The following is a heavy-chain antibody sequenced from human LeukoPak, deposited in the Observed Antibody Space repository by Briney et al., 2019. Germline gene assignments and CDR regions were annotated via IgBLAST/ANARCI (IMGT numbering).Heavy chain of an antibody. D-gene: IGHD5-12*01. J-gene: IGHJ4*02. CDR2: FTGSGGGS. V-gene: IGHV3-23*01. Sequence: GGTLRLSCAASGFTLNSYDMSWVRQAPGKGLEWVSGFTGSGGGSFYVDSVKGRFTISRDDSKNTAYLHMNSLRAEDSALYYCTKWNGYADYWGQGTLVTVSS. CDR1: GFTLNSYD. CDR3: TKWNGYADY.